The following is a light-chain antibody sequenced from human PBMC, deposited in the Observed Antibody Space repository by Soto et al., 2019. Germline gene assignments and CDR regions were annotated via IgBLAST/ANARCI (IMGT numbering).Light chain of an antibody. CDR3: QQYGSSPPT. CDR2: GAS. V-gene: IGKV3-20*01. J-gene: IGKJ1*01. Sequence: EIVLTQSPGTLSLSPGERATLSCRASQSVRSSYLAWYQQKPGQAPRLLIYGASSRATGIPDRFSGSGSGTDFTLTIIRLEPEDFALYYCQQYGSSPPTFGQGTKVDSK. CDR1: QSVRSSY.